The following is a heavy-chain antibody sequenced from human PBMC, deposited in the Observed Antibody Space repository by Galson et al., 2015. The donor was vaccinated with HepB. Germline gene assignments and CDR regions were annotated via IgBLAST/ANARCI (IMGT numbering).Heavy chain of an antibody. D-gene: IGHD3-10*01. CDR1: GSISSSSYY. V-gene: IGHV4-39*07. CDR2: IYYSGST. Sequence: GSISSSSYYWGWIRQPPGKGLEWIGSIYYSGSTYYNPSLKSRVTISVDTSKNQFSLKLSSVTAADTAVYYCAKRFRPWMVRGVIDPWGQGTLVTVSS. CDR3: AKRFRPWMVRGVIDP. J-gene: IGHJ5*02.